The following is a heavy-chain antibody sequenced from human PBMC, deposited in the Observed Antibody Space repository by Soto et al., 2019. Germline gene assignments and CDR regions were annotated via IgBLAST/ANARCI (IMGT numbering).Heavy chain of an antibody. V-gene: IGHV1-46*01. D-gene: IGHD5-18*01. Sequence: QVQLVQSGAEVKKPGASVKVSCKASGYTFTSYYMHWVRQAPGQGLEWMGIINPSGGSTSYAQKFQGRVTMTRDTSTSTVYMELSSLRSEDTAVYYCARDRPHSYGLDPVYYFDYWGQGTLVTVSS. CDR2: INPSGGST. CDR3: ARDRPHSYGLDPVYYFDY. J-gene: IGHJ4*02. CDR1: GYTFTSYY.